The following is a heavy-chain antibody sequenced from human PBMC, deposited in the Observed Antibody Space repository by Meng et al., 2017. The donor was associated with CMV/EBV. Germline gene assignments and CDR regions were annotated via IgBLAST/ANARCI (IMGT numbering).Heavy chain of an antibody. Sequence: LSLTCTVSGGSISSYYWSWIRQPPGKGLEWIGYIYYSGSTNYNPSLKSRVTISVDTSKNQFSLKLSSVTAADTAVYYCARDKRTGSGSYYILDGMDVWGQGTTVTVSS. CDR2: IYYSGST. D-gene: IGHD3-10*01. J-gene: IGHJ6*02. CDR1: GGSISSYY. V-gene: IGHV4-59*01. CDR3: ARDKRTGSGSYYILDGMDV.